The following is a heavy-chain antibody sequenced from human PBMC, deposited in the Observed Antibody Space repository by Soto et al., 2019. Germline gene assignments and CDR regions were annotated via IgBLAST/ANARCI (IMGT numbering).Heavy chain of an antibody. V-gene: IGHV4-59*08. CDR2: IYFAGTT. J-gene: IGHJ4*02. Sequence: QVQLQESGPGLVKPSETLSLTCTVSNGSISPNYWSWIRQPPGKGLEWIGYIYFAGTTTYHPSLKSRCTLSVDASKIQFSLRLTSVTAADTAVYYCARLGAYFQALDSWGQGTLVTVSS. CDR1: NGSISPNY. CDR3: ARLGAYFQALDS. D-gene: IGHD3-16*01.